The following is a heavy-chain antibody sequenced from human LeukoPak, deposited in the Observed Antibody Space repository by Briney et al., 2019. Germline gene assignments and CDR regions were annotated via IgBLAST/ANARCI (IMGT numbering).Heavy chain of an antibody. J-gene: IGHJ4*02. Sequence: ASVKVSCKASGYTFTGYYMHWVRQAPGQGLEWMGWINPNSGGTNYAQKFQGGVTMTRDTSISTAYMELSRLRSDDTAVYYCAASVVPAARVAFDYWGQGTLVTVSS. V-gene: IGHV1-2*02. D-gene: IGHD2-2*01. CDR3: AASVVPAARVAFDY. CDR1: GYTFTGYY. CDR2: INPNSGGT.